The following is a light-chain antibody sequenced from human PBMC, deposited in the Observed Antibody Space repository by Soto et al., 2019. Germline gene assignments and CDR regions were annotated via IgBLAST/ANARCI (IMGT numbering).Light chain of an antibody. CDR1: SSDVGGYNY. Sequence: QSALTQPPSASGSPGQSVTISCTGTSSDVGGYNYVSWYQQHPGKVPKLMIYEVNKRPSGVPDRFSGSKSGNTASLTVSGLQAEDEADYYCSSYAGSNKVVFGGGTKLTVL. CDR3: SSYAGSNKVV. V-gene: IGLV2-8*01. CDR2: EVN. J-gene: IGLJ2*01.